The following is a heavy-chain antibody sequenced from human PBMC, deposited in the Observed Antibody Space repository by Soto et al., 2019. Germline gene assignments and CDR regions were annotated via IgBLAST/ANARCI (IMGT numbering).Heavy chain of an antibody. J-gene: IGHJ6*02. CDR1: GGSISRYY. D-gene: IGHD3-10*01. CDR2: IYFSGGT. V-gene: IGHV4-59*12. Sequence: TDTLSLTCTVSGGSISRYYWSWIRQPPGKGLEWIGYIYFSGGTNYNPSLKSRVTISVDTSKNQFSLKLSSVTAEDTAVYYCAKPKFRGVVVNVWGPGTTVTVSS. CDR3: AKPKFRGVVVNV.